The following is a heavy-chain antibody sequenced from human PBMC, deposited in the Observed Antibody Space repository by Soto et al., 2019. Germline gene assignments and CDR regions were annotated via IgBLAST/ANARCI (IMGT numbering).Heavy chain of an antibody. CDR1: GDSVSRNSAA. J-gene: IGHJ6*02. Sequence: SPTLSITCALSGDSVSRNSAAWNWFRQSPSRGLEWLGRTYYRSKWYNDYAVSVKSRITINADTSKNQFSLQLNSVTPEDTAVYYCARGGYYGMDVWGQGTTVTV. CDR3: ARGGYYGMDV. V-gene: IGHV6-1*01. CDR2: TYYRSKWYN.